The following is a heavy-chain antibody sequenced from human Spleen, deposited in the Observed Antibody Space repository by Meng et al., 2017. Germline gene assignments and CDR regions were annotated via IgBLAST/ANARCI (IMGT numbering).Heavy chain of an antibody. CDR2: VYYSGST. V-gene: IGHV4-59*01. D-gene: IGHD3-22*01. CDR3: ARASQTSDSSGYYYLNWYFDL. Sequence: GSLRLSCTVSGGSISTFYWSWIRQPPGKGLEWIGFVYYSGSTNYNPSLKSRATISVDTSKNHFSLKLSSLTAADTAVYYCARASQTSDSSGYYYLNWYFDLWGRGTLVTVSS. J-gene: IGHJ2*01. CDR1: GGSISTFY.